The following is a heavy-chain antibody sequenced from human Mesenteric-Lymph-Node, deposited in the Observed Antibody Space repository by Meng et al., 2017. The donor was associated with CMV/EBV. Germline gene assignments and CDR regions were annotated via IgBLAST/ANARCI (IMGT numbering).Heavy chain of an antibody. J-gene: IGHJ4*02. Sequence: ASVKVSCKASGYTFTSYYMHWVRQAPGQGLEWMGWINPNSGGTDYAQRFQGRVTMTRDTSISTAYMELSSLTSDDTAVYYCSSAPGDYWGQGTLVTVSS. D-gene: IGHD1-14*01. CDR1: GYTFTSYY. CDR3: SSAPGDY. CDR2: INPNSGGT. V-gene: IGHV1-2*02.